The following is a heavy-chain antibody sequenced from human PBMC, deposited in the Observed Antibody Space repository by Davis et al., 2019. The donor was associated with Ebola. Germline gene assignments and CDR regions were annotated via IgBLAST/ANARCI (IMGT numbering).Heavy chain of an antibody. CDR3: AKTFSEDGSGYGPSDY. J-gene: IGHJ4*02. Sequence: GESLKTSCAASGFTFSSYWMSWVRPAPGKGLGWVDNIKQDGSENYYVDSVKGRFTISRDNTKNSLSLQMSGLGPEDTAVYYWAKTFSEDGSGYGPSDYWGQGTLVTVSS. CDR2: IKQDGSEN. CDR1: GFTFSSYW. D-gene: IGHD3-3*01. V-gene: IGHV3-7*03.